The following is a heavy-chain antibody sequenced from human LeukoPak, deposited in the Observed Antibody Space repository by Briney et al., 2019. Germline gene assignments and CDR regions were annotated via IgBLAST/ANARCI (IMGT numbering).Heavy chain of an antibody. Sequence: SETLSLTCTVSGGSISSYYWSWIRQPPGKGLEWIGYIYYSGSTNYNPSLKSRVTISVDTSKNQFSLKLSSVTAADTAVYYCERAYYYDSINAFDIWGQRTMVTVSS. CDR1: GGSISSYY. CDR3: ERAYYYDSINAFDI. J-gene: IGHJ3*02. V-gene: IGHV4-59*01. D-gene: IGHD3-22*01. CDR2: IYYSGST.